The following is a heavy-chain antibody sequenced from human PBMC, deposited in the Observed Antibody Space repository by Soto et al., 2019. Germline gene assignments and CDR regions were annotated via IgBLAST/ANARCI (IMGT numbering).Heavy chain of an antibody. CDR1: GYIFTNYY. CDR3: ARGLYSGDK. Sequence: QVRLVQSGAEVKKPGASVKVSCKASGYIFTNYYIHWVRQAPGQGLEWMAIINPKGGSTNCAQECQGRITLTRETSTSTVYMDLSSLTSADTAVDYCARGLYSGDKWGHGTLVTVSS. J-gene: IGHJ4*01. CDR2: INPKGGST. V-gene: IGHV1-46*01. D-gene: IGHD2-21*01.